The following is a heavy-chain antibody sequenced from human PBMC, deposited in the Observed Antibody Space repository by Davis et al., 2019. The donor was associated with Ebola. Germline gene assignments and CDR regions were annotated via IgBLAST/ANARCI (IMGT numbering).Heavy chain of an antibody. Sequence: GESLNTSCAASGFPFSSYWMHWVRQAPGKGLVWVSRIKSDGSNTNYADSVKGRFTISRDNAKNSLYLQMNSLRAEDTAVYYCARVALDDSSGYYYFDYWGQGTLVTVSS. CDR2: IKSDGSNT. CDR3: ARVALDDSSGYYYFDY. J-gene: IGHJ4*02. D-gene: IGHD3-22*01. V-gene: IGHV3-74*01. CDR1: GFPFSSYW.